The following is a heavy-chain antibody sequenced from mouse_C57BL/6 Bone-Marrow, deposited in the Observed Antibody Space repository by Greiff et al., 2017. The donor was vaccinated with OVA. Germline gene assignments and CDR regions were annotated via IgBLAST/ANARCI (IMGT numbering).Heavy chain of an antibody. Sequence: QVQLQQSGPGLVQPSQSLSITCTVSGFSLTSYGVHWVRQSPGKGLEWLGVIWSGGSTDYNAAFISRLSISKDNSKSQVFFKMNSLQADDTAIYYCASITTASNFDVWGTGTTVTVSS. V-gene: IGHV2-2*01. J-gene: IGHJ1*03. D-gene: IGHD1-2*01. CDR1: GFSLTSYG. CDR3: ASITTASNFDV. CDR2: IWSGGST.